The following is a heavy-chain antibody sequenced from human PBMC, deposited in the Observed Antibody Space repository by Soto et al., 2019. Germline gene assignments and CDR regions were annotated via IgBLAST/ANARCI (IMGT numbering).Heavy chain of an antibody. J-gene: IGHJ6*02. CDR3: ATTHARYCLSTRRYSFYYGMDV. V-gene: IGHV4-30-4*01. Sequence: SETLSLTCTVSGGSISSGDYYRSWIRQPPGKGLEWIGYIYYSGSTYYNPSLKSRVTISVDTSRNQFSLKLSSVTAADTAVYYCATTHARYCLSTRRYSFYYGMDVRGQGTTVTLSS. D-gene: IGHD2-2*02. CDR2: IYYSGST. CDR1: GGSISSGDYY.